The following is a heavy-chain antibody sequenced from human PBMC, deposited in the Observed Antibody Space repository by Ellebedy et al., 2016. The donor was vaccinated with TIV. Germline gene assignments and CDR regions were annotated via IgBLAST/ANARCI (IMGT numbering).Heavy chain of an antibody. CDR2: INQDGSRI. Sequence: GGSLRLSCAASGFTFNSYWMSWVRQAPGKGLEWVANINQDGSRIYYVDSVKGQFTISRDNAKNSVYLRMNTLRVEDTAVYRCVRDGAYGDYSPGYYGMDVWGQGTTVTVSS. CDR1: GFTFNSYW. D-gene: IGHD3-22*01. J-gene: IGHJ6*02. V-gene: IGHV3-7*03. CDR3: VRDGAYGDYSPGYYGMDV.